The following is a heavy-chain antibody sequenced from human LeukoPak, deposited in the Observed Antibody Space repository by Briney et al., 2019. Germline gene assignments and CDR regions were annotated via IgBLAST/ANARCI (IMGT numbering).Heavy chain of an antibody. CDR2: ISSSSSTI. D-gene: IGHD1-26*01. CDR1: GFTFSSYS. J-gene: IGHJ4*02. Sequence: GGSLRLSCAASGFTFSSYSMNWVRQAPGKGLEWVSYISSSSSTIYYADSVKGRFTISRDNAKNSLYLQMNSLRAEDTAVYYCAKVWSGSYETVDVDYWGQGTLVTVSS. CDR3: AKVWSGSYETVDVDY. V-gene: IGHV3-48*04.